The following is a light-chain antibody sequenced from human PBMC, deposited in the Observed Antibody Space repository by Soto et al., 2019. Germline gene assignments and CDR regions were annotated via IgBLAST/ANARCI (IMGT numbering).Light chain of an antibody. Sequence: EIVLTQSPGILSLSPGERATLSCRASQTITGSYLAWYQQKPGQAPRLLIYGASIRATGIPDRFSGSGSGTDFTLTISRLEPEDFAVYYCQQYGSSPRTFGHGTKVEIK. V-gene: IGKV3-20*01. CDR3: QQYGSSPRT. CDR1: QTITGSY. J-gene: IGKJ1*01. CDR2: GAS.